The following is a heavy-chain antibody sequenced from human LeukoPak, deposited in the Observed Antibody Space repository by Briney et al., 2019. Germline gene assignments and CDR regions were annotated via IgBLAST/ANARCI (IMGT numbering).Heavy chain of an antibody. Sequence: GGSLRLSCAASGFTFSSYAMSWVRQAPGKGLEWVSAISGSGGSTYYADSVKGRFTISRDNSKNTLYLQMNSLRAEDTAVYYCAEGQEKYYDSSGYLFDYWGQGTLVTVSS. CDR3: AEGQEKYYDSSGYLFDY. CDR1: GFTFSSYA. J-gene: IGHJ4*02. D-gene: IGHD3-22*01. CDR2: ISGSGGST. V-gene: IGHV3-23*01.